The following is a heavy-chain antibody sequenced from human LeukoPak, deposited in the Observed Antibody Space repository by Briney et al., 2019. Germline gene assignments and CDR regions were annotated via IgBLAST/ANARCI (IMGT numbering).Heavy chain of an antibody. D-gene: IGHD3-10*01. V-gene: IGHV4-38-2*01. J-gene: IGHJ5*02. CDR3: ARFAIVRDLATYSWIDP. Sequence: SETLSLTCVVSGFSSSTSYYWGWIRQPPGKGLEWIGVVFHTGITCYNTSLQSRVTISIDTSKRHFSLQLTSVTAADTAVYFCARFAIVRDLATYSWIDPWGQGTLVTVSS. CDR2: VFHTGIT. CDR1: GFSSSTSYY.